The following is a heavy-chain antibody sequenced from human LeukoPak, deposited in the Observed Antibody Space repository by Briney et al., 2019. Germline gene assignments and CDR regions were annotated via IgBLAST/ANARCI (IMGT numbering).Heavy chain of an antibody. D-gene: IGHD3-3*01. CDR2: TYYRSKWYN. CDR1: GDSVSSNSAA. CDR3: ARGDYDFWSGYYLFDY. V-gene: IGHV6-1*01. J-gene: IGHJ4*02. Sequence: SQTLSLTCAISGDSVSSNSAAWNWIRQSPSRGLEWLGRTYYRSKWYNDYAVSVKSRITINPDTSKNQFSLQLNSVTPEDTAVYYCARGDYDFWSGYYLFDYWGQGTLVTVPS.